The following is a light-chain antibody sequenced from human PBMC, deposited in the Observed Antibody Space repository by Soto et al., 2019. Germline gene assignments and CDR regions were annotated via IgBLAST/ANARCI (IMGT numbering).Light chain of an antibody. Sequence: SYELTQPPSVSVSPGQTASITCSGDKLGDKYACWYQQKPGQSPVPVIYQDSKRPSGIPERFSGSNSGNTATLTISGTQAMDEADYYCQAWDSSTAVFGGRTKLTV. CDR2: QDS. CDR3: QAWDSSTAV. J-gene: IGLJ2*01. V-gene: IGLV3-1*01. CDR1: KLGDKY.